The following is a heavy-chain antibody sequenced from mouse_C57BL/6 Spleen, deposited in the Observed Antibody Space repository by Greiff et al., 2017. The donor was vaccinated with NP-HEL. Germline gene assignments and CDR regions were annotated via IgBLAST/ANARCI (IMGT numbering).Heavy chain of an antibody. J-gene: IGHJ2*01. CDR1: GYTFTDYN. CDR3: ASGANWFDY. Sequence: VQLKQSGPELVKPGASVKMSCKASGYTFTDYNMHWVKQSHGKSLEWIGYINPNNGGTSYNQKFKGKATLTVNKSSSTAYMELRSLTSEDSAVYYCASGANWFDYWGQGTTLTVSS. D-gene: IGHD4-1*01. V-gene: IGHV1-22*01. CDR2: INPNNGGT.